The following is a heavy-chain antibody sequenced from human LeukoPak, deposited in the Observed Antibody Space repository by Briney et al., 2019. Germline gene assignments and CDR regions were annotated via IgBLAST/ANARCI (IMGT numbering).Heavy chain of an antibody. CDR3: ARDTKTPGPYYYYGMDV. J-gene: IGHJ6*02. V-gene: IGHV1-18*01. Sequence: ASVKVSCKASGYTFTSYGISWVRQAPGQGLEWMGWISAYNGNTNYAQKLQGRVTVTTDTSTSTAYMELRSLRSDDTAVYYCARDTKTPGPYYYYGMDVWGQGITVTVSS. CDR1: GYTFTSYG. CDR2: ISAYNGNT. D-gene: IGHD3-3*01.